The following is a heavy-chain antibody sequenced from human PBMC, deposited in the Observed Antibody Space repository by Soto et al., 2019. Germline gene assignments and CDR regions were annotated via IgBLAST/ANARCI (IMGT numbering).Heavy chain of an antibody. Sequence: QVQLVQSGDEVKKPGASVKVSCKASGYIFVNYGIAWVRQAPGQGLEWMGWISPYTGNTHSASKVQGRLTMTTDTXXSTAYMDLGSLPSDDTAVYYCVMVDNYVTPTPQDVWGQGNTVTVSS. D-gene: IGHD3-16*01. CDR3: VMVDNYVTPTPQDV. CDR2: ISPYTGNT. J-gene: IGHJ6*02. V-gene: IGHV1-18*01. CDR1: GYIFVNYG.